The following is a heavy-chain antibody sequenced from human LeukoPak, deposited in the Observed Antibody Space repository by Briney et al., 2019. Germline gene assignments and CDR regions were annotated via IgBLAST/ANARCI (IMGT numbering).Heavy chain of an antibody. Sequence: GGSLRLSCAASGFTFSNAWMSWVRQAPGKGLEWVGRIKSKTDGGTTDYAAPVKGRFTISRDDSKNTLYLQMNSLKTEDTAVYYCTTGQGVYYGFWSGYRDYWGQGTLVTVSS. CDR1: GFTFSNAW. CDR2: IKSKTDGGTT. V-gene: IGHV3-15*01. D-gene: IGHD3-3*01. J-gene: IGHJ4*02. CDR3: TTGQGVYYGFWSGYRDY.